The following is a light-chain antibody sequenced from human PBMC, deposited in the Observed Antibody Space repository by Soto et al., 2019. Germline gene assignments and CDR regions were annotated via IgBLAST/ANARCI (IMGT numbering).Light chain of an antibody. V-gene: IGKV3-20*01. CDR1: QSVGPN. CDR2: AAS. J-gene: IGKJ1*01. CDR3: QQYLTSPKT. Sequence: EIVLTQSPDNLSVSPGESATLSCRASQSVGPNLVWYQQKPAQAPRLLIYAASRRAPGIPERFSGSGSGTDFTLTISRLEPEDFAVYYCQQYLTSPKTFGQGTKVDI.